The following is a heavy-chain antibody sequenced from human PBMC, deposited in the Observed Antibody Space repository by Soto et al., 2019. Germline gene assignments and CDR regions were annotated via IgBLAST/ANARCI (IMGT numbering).Heavy chain of an antibody. V-gene: IGHV1-3*01. J-gene: IGHJ4*02. D-gene: IGHD2-15*01. Sequence: QVQLVQSXXXXKKXXXXXXXSCXXSGYTFTSYAMHWVRQAPGQRLEWMGWINAGNGNTKYSQKFQGRVAITRDTSASTAYMELSSLRSEDTAVYHCARDILFDYWGQGTLVTVSS. CDR3: ARDILFDY. CDR1: GYTFTSYA. CDR2: INAGNGNT.